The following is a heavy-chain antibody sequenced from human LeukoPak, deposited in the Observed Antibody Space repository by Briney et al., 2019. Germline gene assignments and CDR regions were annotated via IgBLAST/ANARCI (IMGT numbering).Heavy chain of an antibody. V-gene: IGHV1-69*04. CDR3: AREDSSGYNPSFQH. Sequence: SVKVSCKASGGTFSSYAISWVRQAPGQGLEWMGRIIPILGIANYAQKFQGRVTITADKSTSTAYTELSSLRSEDTAVYYCAREDSSGYNPSFQHWGQGTLVTVSS. CDR2: IIPILGIA. J-gene: IGHJ1*01. D-gene: IGHD3-22*01. CDR1: GGTFSSYA.